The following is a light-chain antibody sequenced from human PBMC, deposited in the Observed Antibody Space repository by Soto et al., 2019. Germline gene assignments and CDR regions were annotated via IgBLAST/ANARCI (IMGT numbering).Light chain of an antibody. CDR1: QGISNY. CDR2: AAS. V-gene: IGKV1-27*01. CDR3: QKYNSAPPFT. Sequence: DIQMTQSPSSLSASVGDRVTITCRASQGISNYLAWYQQKPGKVPKLLIYAASTLQSGVPSRFSGSGSGTDFTLTISSLQPEDVATYYCQKYNSAPPFTFGVGTKVEIK. J-gene: IGKJ4*01.